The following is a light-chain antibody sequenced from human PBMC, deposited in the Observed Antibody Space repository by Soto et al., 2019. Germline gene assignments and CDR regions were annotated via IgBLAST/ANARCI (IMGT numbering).Light chain of an antibody. V-gene: IGLV2-14*01. CDR1: SSDVGGYNY. J-gene: IGLJ3*02. CDR3: SSFTGISTQV. CDR2: EVK. Sequence: QSVLTQPPSVSGSPGQSITISCTGTSSDVGGYNYVSWYQQHPGKVPKLIIYEVKNRPSGVSSRFSGSKSGNTASLTISGLQPEDEADYYCSSFTGISTQVFGGGTKVTVL.